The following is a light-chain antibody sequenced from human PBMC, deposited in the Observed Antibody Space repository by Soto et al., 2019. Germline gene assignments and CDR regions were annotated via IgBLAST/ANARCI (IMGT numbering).Light chain of an antibody. V-gene: IGKV3-15*01. CDR1: QSVSSN. J-gene: IGKJ3*01. CDR2: VAS. Sequence: EIVMTQSPATLSVSPGERATLSCRASQSVSSNLAWYQQKPGQAPRLLIYVASTRTTGIPARVSGSGSGTEFALTISSLSLEDFAVHYCQEYNNWPPGVTFGPGTKVDIK. CDR3: QEYNNWPPGVT.